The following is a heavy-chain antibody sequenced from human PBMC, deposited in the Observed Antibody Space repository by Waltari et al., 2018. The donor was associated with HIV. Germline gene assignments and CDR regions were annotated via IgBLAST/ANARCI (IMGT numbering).Heavy chain of an antibody. CDR3: AKGARPGYCSSTSCQGGYYYGMDV. CDR1: GFTFSSYA. CDR2: IRGSGGST. V-gene: IGHV3-23*01. D-gene: IGHD2-2*03. Sequence: EVQLLESGGGLVQPGGSLRLSCAASGFTFSSYAMSWVRQAPGEGWEWVSAIRGSGGSTYDADSVRGRFTISRDKSKNTLYLQMNSLRAEDTAVYYCAKGARPGYCSSTSCQGGYYYGMDVWGQGP. J-gene: IGHJ6*02.